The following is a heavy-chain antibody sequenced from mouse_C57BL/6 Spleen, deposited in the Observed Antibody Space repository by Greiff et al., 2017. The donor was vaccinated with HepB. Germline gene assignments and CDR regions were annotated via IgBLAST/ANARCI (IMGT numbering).Heavy chain of an antibody. D-gene: IGHD2-2*01. CDR1: GYTFTSYW. V-gene: IGHV1-61*01. CDR3: ARGEVTTSYYAMDY. J-gene: IGHJ4*01. CDR2: IYPSDSET. Sequence: QVQLQQPGAELVRPGSSVKLSCKASGYTFTSYWMDWVKQRPGQGLEWIGNIYPSDSETHYNQKFKDKATLTVDKSSSTAYMQLSSLTSEDSAVYYCARGEVTTSYYAMDYWGQGTSVTVAS.